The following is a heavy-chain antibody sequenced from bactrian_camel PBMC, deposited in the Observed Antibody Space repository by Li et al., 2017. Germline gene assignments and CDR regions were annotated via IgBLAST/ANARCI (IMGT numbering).Heavy chain of an antibody. J-gene: IGHJ4*01. Sequence: HVQLVESGGGSVQAGGSLRLSCSASRYTIRDHCMAWFRQAPGKEREGVAAVDRDGSVTYADDVMGRFTISKDNAKNTLYLQMNDLKPEDTAMYYCAAEPRYGGYWILIDVHYNYWGQGTQVTVS. CDR1: RYTIRDHC. V-gene: IGHV3S6*01. CDR2: VDRDGSVT. CDR3: AAEPRYGGYWILIDVHYNY. D-gene: IGHD2*01.